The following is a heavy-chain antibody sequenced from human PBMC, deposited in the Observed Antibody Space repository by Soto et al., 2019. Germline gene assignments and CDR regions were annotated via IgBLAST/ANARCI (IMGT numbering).Heavy chain of an antibody. CDR3: VKDGGYCSSATCYSPRNHYFDA. CDR2: IKFDGSEE. Sequence: GGSLRLSCAASGFDFSVYWMSWVRQAPGKGPEWVANIKFDGSEEQYVDSVKGRFTISRDNARNSVFLQMNSLRAGDTAVYYCVKDGGYCSSATCYSPRNHYFDAWGQGTLVTVSS. CDR1: GFDFSVYW. V-gene: IGHV3-7*03. J-gene: IGHJ5*02. D-gene: IGHD2-2*01.